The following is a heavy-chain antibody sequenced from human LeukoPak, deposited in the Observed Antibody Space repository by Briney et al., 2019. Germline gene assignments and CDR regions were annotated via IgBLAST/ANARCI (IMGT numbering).Heavy chain of an antibody. J-gene: IGHJ4*02. V-gene: IGHV4-4*02. Sequence: PSETLSLTCAVSGGSISSSNWWSWVRQPPGKGPEWIGEIYHSGSTNYNPSLKSRVTISVDTSKNQFSLKLSSVTAADTAVYYCARAPLDYWGQGTLVTVSS. CDR1: GGSISSSNW. CDR2: IYHSGST. CDR3: ARAPLDY.